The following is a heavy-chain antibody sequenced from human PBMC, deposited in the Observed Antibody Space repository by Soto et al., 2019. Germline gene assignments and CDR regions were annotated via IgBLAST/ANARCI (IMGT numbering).Heavy chain of an antibody. Sequence: PSETLSLTCTVSGGSLSSYYWSWIRQPPGKGLEWIGYIYYSGSTNYNPSLKSRVTISVDTSKNQFSLKLTSVTAADTAVYYCERTGGYFDWLPPYYFDYWGQGTLVTVSS. CDR1: GGSLSSYY. J-gene: IGHJ4*02. CDR3: ERTGGYFDWLPPYYFDY. D-gene: IGHD3-9*01. V-gene: IGHV4-59*08. CDR2: IYYSGST.